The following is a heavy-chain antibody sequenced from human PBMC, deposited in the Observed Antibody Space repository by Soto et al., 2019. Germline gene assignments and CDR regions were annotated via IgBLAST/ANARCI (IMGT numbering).Heavy chain of an antibody. D-gene: IGHD3-22*01. CDR1: GGTFSIYT. V-gene: IGHV1-69*13. J-gene: IGHJ3*02. CDR3: ARVLDYYDSSGYYFFAFDI. Sequence: SVKVSCKASGGTFSIYTISCVRQSPLQWLDWMGGIIPIFGTANYAQKFQGRVTITADESTSTAYMDLSSLISEDTAVYYCARVLDYYDSSGYYFFAFDIWGQGTMVTVSS. CDR2: IIPIFGTA.